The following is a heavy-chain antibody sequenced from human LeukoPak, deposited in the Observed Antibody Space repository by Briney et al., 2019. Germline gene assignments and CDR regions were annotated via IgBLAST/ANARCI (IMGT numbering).Heavy chain of an antibody. CDR1: GGPFSGYY. Sequence: SETLSLTCAVYGGPFSGYYWSWIRQPPGKGLEWIGEINHSGSTNYNPSLKSRVTISVDTSKNQFSLKLSSVTAADTAVYYCAGEMDIVVVPAAMFHDAFDIWGQGTMVTVSS. CDR2: INHSGST. V-gene: IGHV4-34*01. CDR3: AGEMDIVVVPAAMFHDAFDI. J-gene: IGHJ3*02. D-gene: IGHD2-2*03.